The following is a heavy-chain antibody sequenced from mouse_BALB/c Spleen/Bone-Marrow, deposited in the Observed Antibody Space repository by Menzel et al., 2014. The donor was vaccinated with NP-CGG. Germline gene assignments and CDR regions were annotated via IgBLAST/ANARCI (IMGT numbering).Heavy chain of an antibody. CDR1: GFIFSSFG. V-gene: IGHV5-17*02. D-gene: IGHD4-1*01. J-gene: IGHJ2*01. CDR3: TRGGNWDDFDY. CDR2: IRSGSSTI. Sequence: EVLLQESGGGLVQSGGSRKLSCAASGFIFSSFGMHWVRQAPEKGLERVAYIRSGSSTIFYADTVKGRFTISRDNPRKTLFLQMTSLRSENTAMYYCTRGGNWDDFDYWGQGTTLPVSS.